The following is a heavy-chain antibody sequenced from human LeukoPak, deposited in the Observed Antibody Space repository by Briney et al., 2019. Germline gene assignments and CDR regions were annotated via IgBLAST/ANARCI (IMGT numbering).Heavy chain of an antibody. CDR3: ARDVTYYHAFDI. Sequence: LRLSCTVSGGSISSGGYYWSWIHQHPGKGLEWIGYIYYSGSTYYNPSLKSRVTISVDTSKNQFSLKLSSVTAADTAVYYCARDVTYYHAFDIWGQGTMVTVSS. CDR2: IYYSGST. D-gene: IGHD3-10*01. J-gene: IGHJ3*02. V-gene: IGHV4-31*03. CDR1: GGSISSGGYY.